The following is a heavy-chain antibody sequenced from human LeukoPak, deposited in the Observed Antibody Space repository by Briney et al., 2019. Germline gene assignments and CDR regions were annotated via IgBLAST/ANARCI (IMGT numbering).Heavy chain of an antibody. Sequence: GESLKISCKGSGYSFTSYWIGWVRQMPGKGLEWMGIIYPGDSDTRYSPSFQGQVTISADKSISTDERKWSSREGWETAMYYCARRLVAVPGNYFDYWGQGTLVTVSS. CDR2: IYPGDSDT. J-gene: IGHJ4*02. V-gene: IGHV5-51*01. CDR3: ARRLVAVPGNYFDY. CDR1: GYSFTSYW. D-gene: IGHD5-12*01.